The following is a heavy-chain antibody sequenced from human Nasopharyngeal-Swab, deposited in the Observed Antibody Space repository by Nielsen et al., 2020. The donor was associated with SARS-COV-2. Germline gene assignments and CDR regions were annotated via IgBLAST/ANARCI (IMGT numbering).Heavy chain of an antibody. CDR2: INHSGST. CDR3: AREALLGYCSGGSCYRTWFDP. D-gene: IGHD2-15*01. J-gene: IGHJ5*02. Sequence: VRQMPGKGLAWIGEINHSGSTNYNPSLKSRVTISVDTSKNQFSLKLSSVTAADTAVYYCAREALLGYCSGGSCYRTWFDPWGQGTLVTVSS. V-gene: IGHV4-34*01.